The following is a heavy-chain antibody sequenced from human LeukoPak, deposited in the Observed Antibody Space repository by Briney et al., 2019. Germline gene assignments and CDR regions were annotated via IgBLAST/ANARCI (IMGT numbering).Heavy chain of an antibody. CDR1: GASISSYY. CDR2: IFHSGST. Sequence: SETLSLTCTVSGASISSYYWSWLRQPPGKGLEWIGYIFHSGSTNYNPSLKSRVTISVDTSKNQFSLKLSSVTAADTAVYYCARESERWPFDYWGQGTLVAVSS. CDR3: ARESERWPFDY. J-gene: IGHJ4*02. D-gene: IGHD5-24*01. V-gene: IGHV4-59*01.